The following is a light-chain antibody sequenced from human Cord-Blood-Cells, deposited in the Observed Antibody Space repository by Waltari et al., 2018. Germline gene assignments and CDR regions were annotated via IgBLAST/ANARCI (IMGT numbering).Light chain of an antibody. J-gene: IGKJ4*01. CDR3: QQRSNWPALT. CDR1: QSVSNY. V-gene: IGKV3-11*01. CDR2: DAS. Sequence: DIVLTQSPATLSLSPGVIATLPCRASQSVSNYLAWYHPKPGQAPRLLIYDASNRATGIPARFSGSGSGTDFTLTISSLEPEDFAVYYCQQRSNWPALTFGGGTKVEIK.